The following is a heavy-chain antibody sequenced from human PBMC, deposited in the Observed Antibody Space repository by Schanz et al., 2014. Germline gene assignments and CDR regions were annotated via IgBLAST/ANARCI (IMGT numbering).Heavy chain of an antibody. D-gene: IGHD6-13*01. Sequence: QVQLVQSGAEVKKPGSSVKVSCKASGGTFSSSTLTWVRQAPGQGPEWMGWISAFDDKTDYAQNFQGRLIMTTDTSTTTVYMELRGLRSDDTAVYYCARDGEAAAGCDYWGQGTLVTVSS. CDR3: ARDGEAAAGCDY. V-gene: IGHV1-69*08. J-gene: IGHJ4*02. CDR2: ISAFDDKT. CDR1: GGTFSSST.